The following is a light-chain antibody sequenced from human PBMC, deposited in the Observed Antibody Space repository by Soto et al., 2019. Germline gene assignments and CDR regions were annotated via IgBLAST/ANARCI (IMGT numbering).Light chain of an antibody. CDR2: EVS. CDR3: SSYTSSTYV. J-gene: IGLJ1*01. CDR1: SSDVGSYNR. V-gene: IGLV2-18*02. Sequence: QSVLTQPPSVSGSPGQSVTISCTGTSSDVGSYNRVSWYQQPPGTAPKLMIYEVSNRPSGVPDRFSGSKSGNTASLTISGLQAEYDADYSCSSYTSSTYVFGTGTNVTVL.